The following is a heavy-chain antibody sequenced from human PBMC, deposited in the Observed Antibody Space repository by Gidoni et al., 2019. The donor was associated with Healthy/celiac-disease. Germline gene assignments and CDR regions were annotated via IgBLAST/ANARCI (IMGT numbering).Heavy chain of an antibody. CDR3: AKDGGYYDSSGYYSAEYFQH. D-gene: IGHD3-22*01. CDR2: ISGSGGST. J-gene: IGHJ1*01. Sequence: EVQLLESGGGLVQPGGSLRLSCAASGFTFSSDAMSWVRQAPGKGLEWVSAISGSGGSTYYADSVKGRFTISRDNSKNTLYLQMNSLRAEDTAVYYCAKDGGYYDSSGYYSAEYFQHWGQGTLVTVSS. V-gene: IGHV3-23*01. CDR1: GFTFSSDA.